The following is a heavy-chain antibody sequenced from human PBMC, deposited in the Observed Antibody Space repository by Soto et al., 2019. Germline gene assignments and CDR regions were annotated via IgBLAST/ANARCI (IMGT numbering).Heavy chain of an antibody. CDR1: GASIYTGGFY. V-gene: IGHV4-31*03. D-gene: IGHD1-26*01. CDR3: ATSLVTSRTRVDY. J-gene: IGHJ4*02. CDR2: IYYTGST. Sequence: LSETLSPTCPVSGASIYTGGFYWRWVRQPPGKGLEWLGYIYYTGSTQYAPPLKSRLTISTDTSDNQFSLRLTSVTAADTAVYYCATSLVTSRTRVDYWGQGTLVTVSS.